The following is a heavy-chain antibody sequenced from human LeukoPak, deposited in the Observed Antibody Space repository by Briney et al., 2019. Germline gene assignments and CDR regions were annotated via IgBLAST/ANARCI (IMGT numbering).Heavy chain of an antibody. Sequence: SETLSLTCTVSGGSISSSSYYWGWIRQPPGRGLGWIGSIYYSGSTYYNPSLKSRVTISVDTSKNQFSLKLSSVTAADTAVYYCARRAIFGVVISSLWFDPWGQGTLVTVSS. CDR3: ARRAIFGVVISSLWFDP. J-gene: IGHJ5*02. D-gene: IGHD3-3*01. V-gene: IGHV4-39*01. CDR2: IYYSGST. CDR1: GGSISSSSYY.